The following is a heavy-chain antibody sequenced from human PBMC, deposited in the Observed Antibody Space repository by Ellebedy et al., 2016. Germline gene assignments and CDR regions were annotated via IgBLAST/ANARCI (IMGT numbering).Heavy chain of an antibody. CDR1: GFTFSSYD. D-gene: IGHD1-26*01. CDR2: ISYDGSNK. CDR3: AKDLALGDYYYYYGMDV. Sequence: GESLKISCEASGFTFSSYDMHWVRQAPGKGLEWVAVISYDGSNKYYADSVKGRFTISRDNSKNTLYLQMNSLRAEDTAVYYCAKDLALGDYYYYYGMDVWGQGTTVTVSS. J-gene: IGHJ6*02. V-gene: IGHV3-30*18.